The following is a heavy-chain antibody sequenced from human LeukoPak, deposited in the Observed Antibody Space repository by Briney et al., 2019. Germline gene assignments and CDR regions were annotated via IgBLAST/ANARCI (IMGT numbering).Heavy chain of an antibody. CDR2: ISNNGGYT. CDR3: AKQLGYCSDGSCYFPY. CDR1: GLTFSSSA. D-gene: IGHD2-15*01. J-gene: IGHJ4*02. V-gene: IGHV3-23*01. Sequence: GGSLRLSCAVSGLTFSSSAMSWVRQAPGKGLEWVSAISNNGGYTYYADSVQGRFTISRDNSKSTLCLQMNSLRAGDTAVYYCAKQLGYCSDGSCYFPYWGQGTLVTVSS.